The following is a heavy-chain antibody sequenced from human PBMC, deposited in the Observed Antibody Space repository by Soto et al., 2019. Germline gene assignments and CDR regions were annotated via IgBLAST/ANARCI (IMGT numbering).Heavy chain of an antibody. CDR1: GGSFSGYY. CDR2: INHSGST. CDR3: ASLVPAATNWFDP. D-gene: IGHD2-2*01. J-gene: IGHJ5*02. Sequence: TSETLSLTCAVYGGSFSGYYWSWIRQPPGKGLEWIGEINHSGSTNYNPSLKSRVTISVDTSKNQFSLKLSSVTAADTAVYYCASLVPAATNWFDPWGQGTLVTVYS. V-gene: IGHV4-34*01.